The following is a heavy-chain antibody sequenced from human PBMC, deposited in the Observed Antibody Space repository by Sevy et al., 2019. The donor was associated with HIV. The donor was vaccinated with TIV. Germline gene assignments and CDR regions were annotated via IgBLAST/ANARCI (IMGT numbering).Heavy chain of an antibody. J-gene: IGHJ6*02. D-gene: IGHD3-3*01. Sequence: GESLKISRAASGFTVSSNYMSWVRQAPGKGLEWVSVIYSGGSTYYADSVKGRFTISRDNSKNTLYLQMNSLRAEDTAVYYCARGGPDFWSGYYSYYYYYGMDVWGQGTTVTVSS. CDR2: IYSGGST. CDR1: GFTVSSNY. CDR3: ARGGPDFWSGYYSYYYYYGMDV. V-gene: IGHV3-53*01.